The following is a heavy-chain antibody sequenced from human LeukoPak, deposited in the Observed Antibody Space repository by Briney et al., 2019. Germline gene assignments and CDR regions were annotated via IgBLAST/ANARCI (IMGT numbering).Heavy chain of an antibody. Sequence: GGSLRLSCAASGFTFSSYWMSWVRQAPGKGLEWVASIKHDGGEKYYVDSVRGRFTISRDNTKNLLYLQMSSLRAEDTAVYYCATDRGWRTSGYYLYYFEYWGQGTLVTFSS. CDR3: ATDRGWRTSGYYLYYFEY. J-gene: IGHJ4*02. D-gene: IGHD3-3*01. V-gene: IGHV3-7*01. CDR1: GFTFSSYW. CDR2: IKHDGGEK.